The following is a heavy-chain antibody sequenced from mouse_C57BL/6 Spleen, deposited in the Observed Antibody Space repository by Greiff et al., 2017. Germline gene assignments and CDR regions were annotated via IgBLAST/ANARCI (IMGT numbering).Heavy chain of an antibody. CDR1: GYTFTDYY. J-gene: IGHJ2*01. Sequence: QVQLQQSGAELVRPGASVKLSCKASGYTFTDYYINWVKQRPGQGLEWIARIYPGSGNTYYNEKFKGKATLTVDTSSSTAYMQLSSLTSEDSAVYYCARRGDYFDYWGQGTTLTVSS. CDR3: ARRGDYFDY. CDR2: IYPGSGNT. V-gene: IGHV1-76*01.